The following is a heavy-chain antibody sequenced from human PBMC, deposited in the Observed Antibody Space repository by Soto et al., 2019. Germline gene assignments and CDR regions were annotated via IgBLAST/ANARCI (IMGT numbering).Heavy chain of an antibody. Sequence: HPGGSLRLSCAASGFTFSSYALHWVRQAPGRGLEWVALISFDGNNKYYANSVKGRFTISRDNPKNTLYLQMSSLRAEDTAVYYCGRCSSTSCHLGADYWGQGTLVTVSS. V-gene: IGHV3-30-3*01. J-gene: IGHJ4*02. CDR1: GFTFSSYA. CDR3: GRCSSTSCHLGADY. D-gene: IGHD2-2*01. CDR2: ISFDGNNK.